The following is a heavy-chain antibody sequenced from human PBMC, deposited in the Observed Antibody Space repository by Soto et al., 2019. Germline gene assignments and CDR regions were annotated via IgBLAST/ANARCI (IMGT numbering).Heavy chain of an antibody. V-gene: IGHV4-59*08. CDR3: ARGHYDFWSGYFATIDH. D-gene: IGHD3-3*01. CDR1: GGSISNYY. J-gene: IGHJ4*02. CDR2: IHYSGNT. Sequence: SETLSLTCTVSGGSISNYYWSWIRQPPGKGLEWIGYIHYSGNTKYNPSLKSRVTISADTSKDQFSLKLTSVTAADTAVYYCARGHYDFWSGYFATIDHWGQGTLVTVSS.